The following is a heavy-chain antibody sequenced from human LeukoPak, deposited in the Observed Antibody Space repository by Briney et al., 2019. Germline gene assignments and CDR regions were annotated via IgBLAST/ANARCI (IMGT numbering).Heavy chain of an antibody. J-gene: IGHJ6*03. CDR3: ARDSSGYYYGGYYYYYMDV. D-gene: IGHD3-22*01. V-gene: IGHV1-18*01. Sequence: ASVKVSCKASGYTFTSYGISWVRQAPGQGLEWMGWISAYNGNTNYAQKLQGRVTMTTDTSTSTAYMELRSLRSDDTAVYYCARDSSGYYYGGYYYYYMDVWGKGTTVTISS. CDR2: ISAYNGNT. CDR1: GYTFTSYG.